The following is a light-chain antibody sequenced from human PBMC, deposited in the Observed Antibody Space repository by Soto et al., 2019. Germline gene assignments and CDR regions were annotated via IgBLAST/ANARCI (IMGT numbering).Light chain of an antibody. J-gene: IGKJ1*01. CDR2: GAS. CDR3: QKYGSSPWK. V-gene: IGKV3-20*01. Sequence: EIVLTQSPGTLSLSPGESATLSCRASQSVSSSYLAWYQQKPGQAPRLLIYGASSRATGIPDRFSGSGSGTDFTLTISRLEPEDFAVYYCQKYGSSPWKCGQGTKVDIK. CDR1: QSVSSSY.